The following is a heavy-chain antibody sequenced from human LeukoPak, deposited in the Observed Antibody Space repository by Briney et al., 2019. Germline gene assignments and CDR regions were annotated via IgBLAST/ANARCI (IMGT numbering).Heavy chain of an antibody. CDR3: EKMGYCAIVTGYFNFDY. V-gene: IGHV3-23*01. D-gene: IGHD3-9*01. J-gene: IGHJ4*02. CDR2: NSGSGART. Sequence: GGSLRLSCAASGFSFNSYAMGSVRQAPGKGLEWVTSNSGSGARTYYADSVKGRFTISRDNSKNTLYLQMNSLRAEDTAVYYCEKMGYCAIVTGYFNFDYWGQGTLVTVSS. CDR1: GFSFNSYA.